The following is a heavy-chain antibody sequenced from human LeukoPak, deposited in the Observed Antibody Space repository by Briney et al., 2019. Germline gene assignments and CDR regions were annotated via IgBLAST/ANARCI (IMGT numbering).Heavy chain of an antibody. CDR1: GYTFTGYY. CDR3: ARDPVVAAPYNWFDP. Sequence: GSVKVSCKASGYTFTGYYMHWVRQAPGQGLEWMGWINPNSGGTNYAQKFQGRVTMTRDTSISTAYMELSRLRSDDTAVYYCARDPVVAAPYNWFDPWGQGTLATVSS. D-gene: IGHD2-15*01. J-gene: IGHJ5*02. V-gene: IGHV1-2*02. CDR2: INPNSGGT.